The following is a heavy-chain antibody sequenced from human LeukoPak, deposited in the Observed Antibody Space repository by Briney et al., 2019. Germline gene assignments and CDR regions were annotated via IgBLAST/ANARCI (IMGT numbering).Heavy chain of an antibody. CDR1: GGSISSSSYY. D-gene: IGHD2-2*01. Sequence: SETLSLTCTVSGGSISSSSYYWGWIRQPPGKRLEWIGSIYYSGSTYYNPSLKSRVTISVDTSKNQFSLKLSSVTAADTAVYYCARAGNTIVVVPAAGTTWFDPWGQGTLVTVSS. J-gene: IGHJ5*02. CDR3: ARAGNTIVVVPAAGTTWFDP. CDR2: IYYSGST. V-gene: IGHV4-39*01.